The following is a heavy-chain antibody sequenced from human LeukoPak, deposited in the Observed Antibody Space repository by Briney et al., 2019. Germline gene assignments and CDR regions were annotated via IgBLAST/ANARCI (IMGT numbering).Heavy chain of an antibody. J-gene: IGHJ3*02. CDR2: IYYSGST. CDR1: GGSISSSSYY. CDR3: ADSYCSSTSCYKFFDI. V-gene: IGHV4-39*01. Sequence: SETLSLTCTVSGGSISSSSYYWGWIRQPPGKGLEWIGSIYYSGSTYYNPSLKSRVTISVDTSKNQFSLKLSSVTAADTAVYYCADSYCSSTSCYKFFDIWGQGTMVTVSS. D-gene: IGHD2-2*02.